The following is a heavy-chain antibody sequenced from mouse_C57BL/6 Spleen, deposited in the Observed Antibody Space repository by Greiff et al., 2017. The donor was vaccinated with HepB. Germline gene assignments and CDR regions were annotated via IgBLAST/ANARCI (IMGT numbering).Heavy chain of an antibody. V-gene: IGHV1-55*01. Sequence: QVQLKQPGAELVKPGASVKMSCKASGYTFTSYWITWVKQRPGQGLEWIGDIYPGSGSTNYNEKFKSKATLTVDTSSSTAYMQLSSRTSEDSAVYYCARWGQLRLYFDYWGQGTTLTVSS. CDR1: GYTFTSYW. CDR2: IYPGSGST. D-gene: IGHD3-2*02. CDR3: ARWGQLRLYFDY. J-gene: IGHJ2*01.